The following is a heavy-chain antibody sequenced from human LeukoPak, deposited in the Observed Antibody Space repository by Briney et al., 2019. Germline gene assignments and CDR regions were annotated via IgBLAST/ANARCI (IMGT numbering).Heavy chain of an antibody. D-gene: IGHD3-22*01. CDR2: INPSGGST. V-gene: IGHV1-46*01. CDR1: GYTLTSYY. Sequence: ASVKVSCKASGYTLTSYYMHWVRQAPGQGLEWMGIINPSGGSTSYAQKFQGRVTMTRDTSTSTVYMELSSLRSEDTAVYYCATQYYDSSGYYYGFYGMDVWGQGTTVTVSS. J-gene: IGHJ6*02. CDR3: ATQYYDSSGYYYGFYGMDV.